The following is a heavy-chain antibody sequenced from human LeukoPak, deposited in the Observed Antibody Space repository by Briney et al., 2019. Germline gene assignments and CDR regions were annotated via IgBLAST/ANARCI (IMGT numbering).Heavy chain of an antibody. Sequence: GESLKISCKGPGYSFTSYWIGWVRQMPGKGLECMGIIYPGDSDTRYSPSFQGQVTISADKSISTAYLQWSSLKASDTAMYYCARQRIPGIAVAGTDYWGQGTLVTVSS. J-gene: IGHJ4*02. D-gene: IGHD6-19*01. V-gene: IGHV5-51*01. CDR1: GYSFTSYW. CDR3: ARQRIPGIAVAGTDY. CDR2: IYPGDSDT.